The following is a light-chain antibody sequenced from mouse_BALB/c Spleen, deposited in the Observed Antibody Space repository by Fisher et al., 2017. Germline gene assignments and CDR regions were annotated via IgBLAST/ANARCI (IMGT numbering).Light chain of an antibody. V-gene: IGKV4-55*01. J-gene: IGKJ5*01. CDR3: QQFTSSPLT. Sequence: IVMTQSTAIMSASPGEKVTMTCSASSSVSYMYWYQQKPGSSPRLLIYDTSNLASGVPVRFSGSGSGTSYSLTISSMEGEDAATYYCQQFTSSPLTFGAGTKLELK. CDR2: DTS. CDR1: SSVSY.